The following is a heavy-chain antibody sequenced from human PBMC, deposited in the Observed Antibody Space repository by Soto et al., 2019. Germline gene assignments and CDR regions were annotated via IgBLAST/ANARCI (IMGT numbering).Heavy chain of an antibody. J-gene: IGHJ6*02. Sequence: DVRLVESGGGLVQPGGSLRLSCAASSFTFSSYWLSWVRQAPGKGLEWVATIKQDGSENYYVDSVKGRFTISRDNAKNSLYLQMSSLRADGTAVYYCARDGPFISVAAPAFQYAMDVWGQGTTVTVS. D-gene: IGHD6-19*01. V-gene: IGHV3-7*03. CDR3: ARDGPFISVAAPAFQYAMDV. CDR2: IKQDGSEN. CDR1: SFTFSSYW.